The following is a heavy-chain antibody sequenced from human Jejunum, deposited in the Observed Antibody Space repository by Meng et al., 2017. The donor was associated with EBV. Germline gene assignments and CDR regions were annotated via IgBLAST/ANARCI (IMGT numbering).Heavy chain of an antibody. CDR2: IFHSGST. D-gene: IGHD3-22*01. CDR3: AGEDISGYRFDY. CDR1: GGSISSSDSS. Sequence: QLQLQESGSGLVKPSQTLSLTCAVSGGSISSSDSSWSWIRQPPGKGLELIGYIFHSGSTYYNPSLKGRVTISVDRPTNQFSLRLTSVTAADTAVYYCAGEDISGYRFDYWGQGTLVTVSS. J-gene: IGHJ4*02. V-gene: IGHV4-30-2*01.